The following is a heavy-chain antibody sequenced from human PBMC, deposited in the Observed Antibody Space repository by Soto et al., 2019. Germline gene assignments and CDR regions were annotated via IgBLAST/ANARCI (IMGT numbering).Heavy chain of an antibody. Sequence: EVQLVESGGGLVQPGRSLRLSCAASGFTFDDYAMHWVRQAPGKGLEWVSGISWNSGSIGYADSVKGRFTISRDNAKNSLYLQMNSLRAEDTAVYYCAKAPVVVTLFDYWGQGTLVTVSS. V-gene: IGHV3-9*01. CDR1: GFTFDDYA. D-gene: IGHD2-21*02. J-gene: IGHJ4*02. CDR3: AKAPVVVTLFDY. CDR2: ISWNSGSI.